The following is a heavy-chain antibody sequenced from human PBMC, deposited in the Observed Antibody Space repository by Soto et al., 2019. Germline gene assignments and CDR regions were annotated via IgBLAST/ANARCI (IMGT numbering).Heavy chain of an antibody. D-gene: IGHD6-19*01. Sequence: PSATLSLTCTVSGGSISSYYWRWLRQPPGKGLEWIGYIYYSGSTNYNPSLKSRVTISVDTSKNQFSLKLSSVTAADTAVYYCARGLITGSHYSGGWYYFDSWGQGTQVTVS. CDR1: GGSISSYY. J-gene: IGHJ4*02. CDR3: ARGLITGSHYSGGWYYFDS. V-gene: IGHV4-59*12. CDR2: IYYSGST.